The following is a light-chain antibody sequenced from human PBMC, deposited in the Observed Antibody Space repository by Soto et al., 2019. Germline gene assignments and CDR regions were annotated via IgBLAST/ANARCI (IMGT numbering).Light chain of an antibody. CDR1: QSVSSGY. J-gene: IGKJ1*01. V-gene: IGKV3-20*01. Sequence: EIVLTQSPGTLSLSPGERATLSCRASQSVSSGYLAWYQQNPGQAPRLLIYGASSRATCIRDRFSGSGSGTGFTLNISRLAPEEFAVYYCQQYDSSPRTVGKGTKLEIK. CDR2: GAS. CDR3: QQYDSSPRT.